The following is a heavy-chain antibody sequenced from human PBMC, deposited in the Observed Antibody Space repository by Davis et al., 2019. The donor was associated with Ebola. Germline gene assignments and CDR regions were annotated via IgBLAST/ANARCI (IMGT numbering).Heavy chain of an antibody. D-gene: IGHD2-15*01. Sequence: SVKVSCKASGGTFSSYAISWVRQAPGQGLEWMGGIIPIFGTANYAQKFQGRVTITADESTSTAYMELSSLRSEDTAVYYCAREWHCSGGSCCPFGCWGQGTLVTVSS. CDR1: GGTFSSYA. J-gene: IGHJ4*02. CDR3: AREWHCSGGSCCPFGC. CDR2: IIPIFGTA. V-gene: IGHV1-69*13.